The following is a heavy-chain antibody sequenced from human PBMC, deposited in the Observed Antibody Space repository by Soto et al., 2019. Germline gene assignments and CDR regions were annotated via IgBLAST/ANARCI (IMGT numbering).Heavy chain of an antibody. CDR1: GGSVNIGTYY. V-gene: IGHV4-61*01. Sequence: PSETLSLTCTVPGGSVNIGTYYWSWIRQPPGKGLEWIGFIHYSGSTNYNPSLKSRVTISRDNSKNTLYLQMGSLRAEDMAVYYCTRDWRMDYWGQGTLVTVSS. CDR3: TRDWRMDY. CDR2: IHYSGST. J-gene: IGHJ4*02.